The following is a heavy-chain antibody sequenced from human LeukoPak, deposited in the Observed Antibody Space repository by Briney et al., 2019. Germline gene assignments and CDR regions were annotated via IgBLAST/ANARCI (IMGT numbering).Heavy chain of an antibody. CDR1: GGSIGSYY. CDR2: IYYSGST. CDR3: ARSRRSGWPLFDY. D-gene: IGHD6-19*01. V-gene: IGHV4-59*12. J-gene: IGHJ4*02. Sequence: PSETLSLTCTVSGGSIGSYYWSWIRQPPGKGLEWIGYIYYSGSTNYNPSLKSRVTISVDTSKNQFSLKLSSVTPEDTAVYYCARSRRSGWPLFDYWGQGTLVTVSS.